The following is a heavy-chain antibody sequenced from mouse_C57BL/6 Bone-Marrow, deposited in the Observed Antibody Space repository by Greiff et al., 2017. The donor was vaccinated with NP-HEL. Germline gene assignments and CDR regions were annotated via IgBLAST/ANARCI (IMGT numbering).Heavy chain of an antibody. CDR3: AKNDDYDDGAWYFDV. Sequence: VKLMESGPGLVQPSQSLSITCTVSGFSLTSYGVHWVRQSPGKGLEWLGVIWRGGSTDYNAAFMSRLSITKDNSKSQVFFKMNSLQADDTAIYYCAKNDDYDDGAWYFDVWGTGTTVTVSS. CDR2: IWRGGST. CDR1: GFSLTSYG. V-gene: IGHV2-5*01. D-gene: IGHD2-4*01. J-gene: IGHJ1*03.